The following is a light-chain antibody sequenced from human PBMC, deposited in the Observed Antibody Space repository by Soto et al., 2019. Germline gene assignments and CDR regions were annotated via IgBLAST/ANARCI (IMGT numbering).Light chain of an antibody. Sequence: QSALTQPRSVSGSPGQSVTISCTGTSSDVGSYNFVSWYQQYPGKAPKLIIHDVSKRPSGVPDRFSGSKSGNTASLTISGLQAEDEADYHCCSYAGSYTVIFGGGTKLTVL. CDR3: CSYAGSYTVI. CDR2: DVS. CDR1: SSDVGSYNF. V-gene: IGLV2-11*01. J-gene: IGLJ2*01.